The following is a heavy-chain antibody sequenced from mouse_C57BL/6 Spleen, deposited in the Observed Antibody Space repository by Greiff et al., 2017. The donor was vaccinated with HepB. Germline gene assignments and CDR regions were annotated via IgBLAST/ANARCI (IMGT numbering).Heavy chain of an antibody. CDR1: GFTFSDYY. CDR2: INYDGSST. Sequence: EVKLVESEGGLVQPGSSMKLSCTASGFTFSDYYMAWVRQVPEKGLEWVANINYDGSSTYYLDSLKSRFIISRDNAKNILYLQMSSLKSEDTATYYCAREGGLLDVWGTGTTVTVSS. V-gene: IGHV5-16*01. CDR3: AREGGLLDV. J-gene: IGHJ1*03. D-gene: IGHD3-3*01.